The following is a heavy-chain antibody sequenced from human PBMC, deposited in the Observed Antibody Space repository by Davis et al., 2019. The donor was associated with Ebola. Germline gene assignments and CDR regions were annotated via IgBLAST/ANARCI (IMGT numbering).Heavy chain of an antibody. J-gene: IGHJ4*02. CDR3: ACYVLG. CDR1: GFTFSSYG. D-gene: IGHD2-8*01. V-gene: IGHV3-30*03. Sequence: GESLKISCAAPGFTFSSYGMHWVRQAPGKGLEWVAVISYDGGNKYYADSVKGRFTISRDNAKNTLYLQMNSLRVEDTAVYYCACYVLGWGQGSLVTVSS. CDR2: ISYDGGNK.